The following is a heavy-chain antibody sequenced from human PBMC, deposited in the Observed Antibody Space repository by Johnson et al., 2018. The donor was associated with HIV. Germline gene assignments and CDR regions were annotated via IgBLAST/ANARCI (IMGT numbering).Heavy chain of an antibody. J-gene: IGHJ3*02. Sequence: VQLVESGGGLVQPGGSLKLSCAASGFTFSGSAMHWVRPASGQGLEWVGRIRSKANSYATAYAASVKGRFTISRDDSKNTAYLQMNSLRAEDTAVYFCARDQGQWLTQVWDAFDIWGQGTLVTVS. CDR1: GFTFSGSA. CDR3: ARDQGQWLTQVWDAFDI. V-gene: IGHV3-73*01. D-gene: IGHD6-19*01. CDR2: IRSKANSYAT.